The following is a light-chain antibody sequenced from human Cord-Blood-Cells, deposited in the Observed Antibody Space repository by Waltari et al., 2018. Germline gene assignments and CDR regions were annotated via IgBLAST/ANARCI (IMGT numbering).Light chain of an antibody. J-gene: IGKJ4*01. Sequence: EIVLTQSPATLSLSPGERATLSCRVSQSVSSYLAWYQQKPGQALRLLIYDASNRATGIPARFSGSGSGTDFTLTISSLEPEDFAVYYCLQRSNWPELTFGGGTKVEIK. CDR1: QSVSSY. V-gene: IGKV3-11*01. CDR3: LQRSNWPELT. CDR2: DAS.